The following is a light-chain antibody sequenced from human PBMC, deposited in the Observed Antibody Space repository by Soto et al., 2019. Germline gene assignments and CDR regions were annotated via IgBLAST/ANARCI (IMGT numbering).Light chain of an antibody. V-gene: IGLV1-44*01. CDR1: SSNIGTNT. CDR3: ATWDDSLNGAV. J-gene: IGLJ7*01. Sequence: QSVLTQPPSASGTPGQRVTISCSGSSSNIGTNTVNWHQHLPGTAPKLLIYSDNQRPSGVPDRFSASKSGTSASLAISGLQSEDEADYYCATWDDSLNGAVFGGGTQLTVL. CDR2: SDN.